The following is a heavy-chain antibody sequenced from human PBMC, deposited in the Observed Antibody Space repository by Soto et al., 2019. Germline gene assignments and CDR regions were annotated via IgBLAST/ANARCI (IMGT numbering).Heavy chain of an antibody. J-gene: IGHJ6*02. CDR1: GGSLSGYF. D-gene: IGHD6-13*01. CDR3: ARLSSSHYYYYGMDV. V-gene: IGHV4-34*01. CDR2: INHSGST. Sequence: PSETLSLTCAVYGGSLSGYFWSWVRQPPGKGLEWIGEINHSGSTNYNPSLKSRVTISVDKSKNQFSLKLSSVTAADTAVYYCARLSSSHYYYYGMDVWGQGTTVTVSS.